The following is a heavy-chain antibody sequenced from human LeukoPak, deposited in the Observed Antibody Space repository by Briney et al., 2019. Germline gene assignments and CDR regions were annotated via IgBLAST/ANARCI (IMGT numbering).Heavy chain of an antibody. J-gene: IGHJ3*02. CDR3: AKRDYYGSGKAFDI. Sequence: GGSLRLSCAASGFTFSSFWMSWVRQAPGKGLEWVSAISGSGGSTYYADSVKGRFTISRDNSKNTLYLQMNSLRAEDTAVYYCAKRDYYGSGKAFDIWGQGTMVTVSS. CDR1: GFTFSSFW. D-gene: IGHD3-10*01. V-gene: IGHV3-23*01. CDR2: ISGSGGST.